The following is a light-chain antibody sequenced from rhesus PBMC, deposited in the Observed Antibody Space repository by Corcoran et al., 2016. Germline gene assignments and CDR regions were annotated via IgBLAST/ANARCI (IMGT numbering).Light chain of an antibody. V-gene: IGKV1-66*01. CDR2: YAS. CDR3: QQYNNSPLT. CDR1: QGINNY. Sequence: DIQMTQSPSSLSASVGDRVTITCRASQGINNYLSWYQQKPGKAPKHLIYYASSLETGVPSRFRGSRSGTDYTLTISSLQPEDISTYYCQQYNNSPLTFGGVTKVELK. J-gene: IGKJ4*01.